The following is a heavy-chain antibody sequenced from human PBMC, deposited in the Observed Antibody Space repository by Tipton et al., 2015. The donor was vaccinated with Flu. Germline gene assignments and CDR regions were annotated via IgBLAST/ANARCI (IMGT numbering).Heavy chain of an antibody. D-gene: IGHD3-10*01. J-gene: IGHJ5*02. CDR1: GYSISSGYY. CDR3: ARVVANVPDP. Sequence: LRLSCTVSGYSISSGYYWGWIRQPPGKGLEWIGSIYHTGSTFYNPSLMSRVTVSVDTSRNQFSLKLTSVTATDTAVYYCARVVANVPDPWGQGTLVTVSS. CDR2: IYHTGST. V-gene: IGHV4-38-2*02.